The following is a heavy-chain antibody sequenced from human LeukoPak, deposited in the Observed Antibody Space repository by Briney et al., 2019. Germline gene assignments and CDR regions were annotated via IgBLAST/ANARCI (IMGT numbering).Heavy chain of an antibody. CDR1: GYTFTNYG. D-gene: IGHD3-10*01. Sequence: ASEKVSCKTSGYTFTNYGMHWVRQAPRQSPEWMGWINTGNGNTKSSQKFQDRVTLTRDTSASTAYMELNSLSSEDTAVYYCARVPLDDASRHYYPHWGQGTLVTVSS. J-gene: IGHJ1*01. CDR2: INTGNGNT. CDR3: ARVPLDDASRHYYPH. V-gene: IGHV1-3*04.